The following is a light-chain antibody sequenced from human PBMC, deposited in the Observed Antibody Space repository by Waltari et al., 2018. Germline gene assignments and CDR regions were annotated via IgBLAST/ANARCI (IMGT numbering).Light chain of an antibody. Sequence: QSALTQPAYVSGSPGQSITISCPGTTSDIGNHDYVSWYQQHPGKAPKLLIYEGTNRPSGVSTRFSGSKSGSTASLTISGLQADDEAHYYCSSYTGGSTLLVFGGGTDLTVL. CDR3: SSYTGGSTLLV. J-gene: IGLJ2*01. CDR2: EGT. CDR1: TSDIGNHDY. V-gene: IGLV2-14*01.